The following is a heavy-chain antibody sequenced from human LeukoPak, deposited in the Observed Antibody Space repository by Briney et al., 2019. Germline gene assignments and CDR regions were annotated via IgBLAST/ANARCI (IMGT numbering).Heavy chain of an antibody. J-gene: IGHJ4*02. D-gene: IGHD2-2*01. CDR2: INHSGST. Sequence: SETLSLTCAVYGGSFSGYYWGWIRQPPGKGLEWIGEINHSGSTNYNPSLKSRVTISVDTSKNQFSLKLSSVTAADTAVYYCARGGRFRYQLLAFDYWGQGTLVTVSS. CDR3: ARGGRFRYQLLAFDY. V-gene: IGHV4-34*01. CDR1: GGSFSGYY.